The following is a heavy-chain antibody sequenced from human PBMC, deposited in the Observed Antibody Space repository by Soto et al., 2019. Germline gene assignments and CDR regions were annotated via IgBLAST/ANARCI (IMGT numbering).Heavy chain of an antibody. CDR1: GYTLTELS. Sequence: ASVKVSCKVSGYTLTELSMHWVRQAPGKGLEWMGGFDPEDGETIYAQKLQGRVTMTEDTSTDTAYMELSSLRSEDTAVYYCATRLNYDFWSGYPDGRYYYYMDVWGKGTTVTVSS. D-gene: IGHD3-3*01. CDR2: FDPEDGET. V-gene: IGHV1-24*01. CDR3: ATRLNYDFWSGYPDGRYYYYMDV. J-gene: IGHJ6*03.